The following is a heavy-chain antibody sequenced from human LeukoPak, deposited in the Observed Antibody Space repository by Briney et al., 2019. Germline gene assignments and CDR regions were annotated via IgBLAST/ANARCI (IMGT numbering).Heavy chain of an antibody. V-gene: IGHV1-69*05. CDR3: ARESMYSGSYYSDAFDI. CDR2: IIPIFGTA. J-gene: IGHJ3*02. Sequence: SVKVSCKASGGTFTSYAISWVRQAPGQGLEWMGRIIPIFGTANYAQKFQGRVTITTDESTGTAYMELSSLRSEDTAVYYCARESMYSGSYYSDAFDIWGQGTMVTVSS. D-gene: IGHD1-26*01. CDR1: GGTFTSYA.